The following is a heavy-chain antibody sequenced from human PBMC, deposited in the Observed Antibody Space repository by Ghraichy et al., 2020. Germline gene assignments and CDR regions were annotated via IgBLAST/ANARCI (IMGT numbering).Heavy chain of an antibody. CDR1: GYTFTGYY. J-gene: IGHJ6*02. CDR3: ARDSGDSSGYPGPDYGMDV. D-gene: IGHD3-22*01. CDR2: INPNSGGT. Sequence: ASVKVSCKASGYTFTGYYMHWVRQAPGQGLEWMGWINPNSGGTNYAQKFQGRVTMTRDTSISTAYMELSRLRSDDTAVYYCARDSGDSSGYPGPDYGMDVWGQGTTVTVSS. V-gene: IGHV1-2*02.